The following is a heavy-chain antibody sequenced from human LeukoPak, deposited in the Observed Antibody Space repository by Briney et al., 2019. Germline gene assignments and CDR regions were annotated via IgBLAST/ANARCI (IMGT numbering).Heavy chain of an antibody. J-gene: IGHJ6*03. CDR2: IYSGGST. CDR1: GFTVSSSY. CDR3: ARAYLGSSGWYLDYYYYMDV. Sequence: GGSLRLSCTASGFTVSSSYMSWVRQAPGKGLEWVSVIYSGGSTYYADSVKGRFTISRDNSKNSLFLQMNSLRAEDTAVYYCARAYLGSSGWYLDYYYYMDVWGKGTTVTVSS. D-gene: IGHD6-19*01. V-gene: IGHV3-66*01.